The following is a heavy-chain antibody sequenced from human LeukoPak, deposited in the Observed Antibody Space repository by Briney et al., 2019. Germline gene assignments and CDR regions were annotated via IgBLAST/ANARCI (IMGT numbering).Heavy chain of an antibody. CDR3: ARDLTSGYGWFDP. J-gene: IGHJ5*02. D-gene: IGHD3-3*01. Sequence: SETLSLTCTVSGGSISSSSYFWGWIRQPPGKGLEWIGYIYYSGSTNYNPSLKSRVTISVDTSKNQFSLKLSSVTAADTAVYYCARDLTSGYGWFDPWGQGTLVTVSS. V-gene: IGHV4-61*01. CDR1: GGSISSSSYF. CDR2: IYYSGST.